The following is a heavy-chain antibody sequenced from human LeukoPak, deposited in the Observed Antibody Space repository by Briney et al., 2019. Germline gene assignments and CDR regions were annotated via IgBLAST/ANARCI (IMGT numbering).Heavy chain of an antibody. CDR3: AREVGGLWTYY. CDR1: GGSISSYY. D-gene: IGHD3-16*01. Sequence: SETLSLTCTVSGGSISSYYWSWFRKPPGKGLEWFMHIYYSESPNYNPSLKSPVTIAVDTSKNHFSLRLSSVTAADTAMYYCAREVGGLWTYYWGQGTLVTVSS. CDR2: IYYSESP. V-gene: IGHV4-59*01. J-gene: IGHJ4*02.